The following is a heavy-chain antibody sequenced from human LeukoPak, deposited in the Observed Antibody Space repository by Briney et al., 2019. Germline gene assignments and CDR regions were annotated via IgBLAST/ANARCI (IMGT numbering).Heavy chain of an antibody. J-gene: IGHJ4*02. CDR1: GYSISSGYY. CDR2: IYHSGST. CDR3: ARPSIAARSFFDY. V-gene: IGHV4-38-2*01. Sequence: SETLSLTCAVSGYSISSGYYWGWIRQPPGKGLEWIGSIYHSGSTYYNPSLKSRVTISVDTSKNQFSLKLSSVTAADTAVYYCARPSIAARSFFDYWGQGTLVTASS. D-gene: IGHD6-6*01.